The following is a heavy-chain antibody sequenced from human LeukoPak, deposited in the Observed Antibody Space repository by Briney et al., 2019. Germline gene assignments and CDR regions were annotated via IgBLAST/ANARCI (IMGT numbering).Heavy chain of an antibody. CDR2: ISYDGSNK. CDR3: AKDQAHYGDYEWAFDI. Sequence: GGSLRLSCVASGFTFSSYWMHWVRQAPGKGLEWVAVISYDGSNKYYADSVKGRFTISRDNSKNTLYLQMNSLRAEDTAVYYCAKDQAHYGDYEWAFDIWGQGTMVTVSS. CDR1: GFTFSSYW. D-gene: IGHD4-17*01. J-gene: IGHJ3*02. V-gene: IGHV3-30*18.